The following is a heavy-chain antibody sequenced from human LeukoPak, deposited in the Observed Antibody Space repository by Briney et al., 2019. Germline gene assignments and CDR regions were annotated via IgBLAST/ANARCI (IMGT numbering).Heavy chain of an antibody. CDR1: GDSVSSRTAA. D-gene: IGHD5-24*01. V-gene: IGHV6-1*01. CDR3: GRDPGYSAFDS. J-gene: IGHJ4*02. Sequence: SQTLSLTCAISGDSVSSRTAAWNWVRQSPSRGLEWLGRTYYRRSRWFNDYALSVKSRITINPDTSRNHFSLQLTSVIPDDTAVYYCGRDPGYSAFDSWGQGTLVTVSS. CDR2: TYYRRSRWFN.